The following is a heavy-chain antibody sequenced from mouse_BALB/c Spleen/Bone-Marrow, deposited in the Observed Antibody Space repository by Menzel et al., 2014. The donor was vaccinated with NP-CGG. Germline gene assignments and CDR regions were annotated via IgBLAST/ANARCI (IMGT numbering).Heavy chain of an antibody. CDR3: ARGGNYDNYYAMDY. J-gene: IGHJ4*01. CDR2: ISSGGSYT. V-gene: IGHV5-6*01. D-gene: IGHD2-1*01. CDR1: GFTFSSYG. Sequence: EVQLVESGGDLVKPGGSLKLSCAASGFTFSSYGMSWVRQTPDKRLEWVATISSGGSYTYYPDSVKGRFTISRDNAKNTLYLQMSSLKSEDTAMYYCARGGNYDNYYAMDYWGQGTSVTVSS.